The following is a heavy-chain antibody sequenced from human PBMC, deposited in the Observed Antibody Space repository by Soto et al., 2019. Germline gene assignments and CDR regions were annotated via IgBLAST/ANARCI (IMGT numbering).Heavy chain of an antibody. Sequence: ASVKVSCKASGGTFSSYTISWVRQAPGQRLEWMGWINAGNGNTNYSQKFQGRVTITRDTSASTAYMELSSLRSEDTAVYYCARDGHSSSSAAFDIWGQGTMVTVSS. CDR2: INAGNGNT. V-gene: IGHV1-3*01. J-gene: IGHJ3*02. D-gene: IGHD6-6*01. CDR1: GGTFSSYT. CDR3: ARDGHSSSSAAFDI.